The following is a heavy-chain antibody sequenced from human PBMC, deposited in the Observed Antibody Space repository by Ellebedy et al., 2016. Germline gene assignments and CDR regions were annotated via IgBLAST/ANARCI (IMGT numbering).Heavy chain of an antibody. Sequence: SLKISXTTSGFTFADYAMHWVRQVPGKGLEWVSGILWDSGAIGYADSVKGRFTISRDNANHSLYLHMNSMRGGDTALYYCARDANDAFDHWGQGTLVSVSS. D-gene: IGHD1-1*01. J-gene: IGHJ4*02. CDR3: ARDANDAFDH. CDR1: GFTFADYA. CDR2: ILWDSGAI. V-gene: IGHV3-9*01.